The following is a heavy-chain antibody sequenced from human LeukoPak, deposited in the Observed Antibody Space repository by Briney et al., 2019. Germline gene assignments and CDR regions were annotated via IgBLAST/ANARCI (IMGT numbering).Heavy chain of an antibody. J-gene: IGHJ3*02. CDR2: IYYSGRT. D-gene: IGHD3-22*01. Sequence: SETLSLTCTVSGGSISNYYWSWIRQPPGKGLEWIVYIYYSGRTAYNPSPKSRVTMSVDTSKKQFSLKLSAVTAADTAVYYCARAVGNYYDTGLDAFDIWGQGTMVTVSS. CDR1: GGSISNYY. CDR3: ARAVGNYYDTGLDAFDI. V-gene: IGHV4-59*01.